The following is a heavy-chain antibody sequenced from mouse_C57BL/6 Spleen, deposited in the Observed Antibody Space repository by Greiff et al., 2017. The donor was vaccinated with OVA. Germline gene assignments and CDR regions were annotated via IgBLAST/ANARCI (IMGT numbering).Heavy chain of an antibody. CDR3: TRGDGCSLFAY. CDR2: IDPETGGT. J-gene: IGHJ3*01. Sequence: QVQLKESGAELVRPGDSVTLSCKASGYTFTDYEMHWVKQTPVHGLEWIGAIDPETGGTAYNQKFKGKAILTADKSSSTAYMELRSLTSEDSAVYYCTRGDGCSLFAYWGQGTLVTVSA. D-gene: IGHD1-1*01. V-gene: IGHV1-15*01. CDR1: GYTFTDYE.